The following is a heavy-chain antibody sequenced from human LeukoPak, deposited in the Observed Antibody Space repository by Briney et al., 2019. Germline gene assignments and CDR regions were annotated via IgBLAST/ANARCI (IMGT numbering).Heavy chain of an antibody. Sequence: PSETLSLTCTVSGGSISSSSYYWGWIRQPPGKGLEWIGSIYYSGSTYYNPSLKSRVTISVDTSKNQFSLKLSSVTAADTAVYYCASIAGNSGWYFRNWFDPWGQGILVTVSS. V-gene: IGHV4-39*07. D-gene: IGHD6-19*01. CDR3: ASIAGNSGWYFRNWFDP. J-gene: IGHJ5*02. CDR1: GGSISSSSYY. CDR2: IYYSGST.